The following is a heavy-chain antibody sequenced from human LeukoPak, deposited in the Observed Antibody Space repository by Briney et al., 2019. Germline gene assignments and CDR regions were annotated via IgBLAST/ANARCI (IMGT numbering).Heavy chain of an antibody. J-gene: IGHJ4*02. CDR1: GGSINNYY. CDR2: IYYSGST. CDR3: ARYEAGATALDS. D-gene: IGHD1-26*01. Sequence: SETLSLTCTVSGGSINNYYWSWIRQPPGKGLDWIGYIYYSGSTSYNPSLKSRVTISVDTSKNQFSPKLSSMTAADTAVYYCARYEAGATALDSWGQGTLVTVSS. V-gene: IGHV4-59*01.